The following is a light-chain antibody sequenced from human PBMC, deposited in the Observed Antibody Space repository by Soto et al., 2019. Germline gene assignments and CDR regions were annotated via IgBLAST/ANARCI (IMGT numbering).Light chain of an antibody. Sequence: QLVLTQPPSVSGAPGQRVTISCTGSSSNIGAGYDVHWYQQLPGTAPKLLIYGNSNRPSGVPDRFSGYKSGTSASLAITGLQAEDEADYYCQSYDSSLSGLVFGTGTKVTVL. J-gene: IGLJ1*01. V-gene: IGLV1-40*01. CDR3: QSYDSSLSGLV. CDR1: SSNIGAGYD. CDR2: GNS.